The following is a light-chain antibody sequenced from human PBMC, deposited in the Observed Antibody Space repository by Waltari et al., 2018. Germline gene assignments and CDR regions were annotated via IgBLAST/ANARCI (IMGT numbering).Light chain of an antibody. CDR2: AVT. Sequence: QSALTQPASVSGSPGQSITISCTGTSSDVGTYNLVSWYQQHPGKAPKLMIYAVTKRPSGVSSRCSSSGSGDTASLTISGLHAEDEADYYCCSYNDGPYVFGTGTKVTIL. V-gene: IGLV2-23*02. CDR1: SSDVGTYNL. CDR3: CSYNDGPYV. J-gene: IGLJ1*01.